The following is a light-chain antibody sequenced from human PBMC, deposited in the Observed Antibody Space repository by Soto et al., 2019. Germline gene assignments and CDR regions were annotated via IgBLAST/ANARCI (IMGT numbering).Light chain of an antibody. V-gene: IGLV1-40*01. CDR3: QSYDSSLSVVV. CDR1: SSNIGAGYD. Sequence: QSVLTQPPSVSGAPGQRVTISCTGSSSNIGAGYDVHWYQQFPGTAPKLLIYGNSNRPSGVPDRFSGSKSGTSASLAITGLQAEDEADYYCQSYDSSLSVVVXXGGTKLTXL. CDR2: GNS. J-gene: IGLJ2*01.